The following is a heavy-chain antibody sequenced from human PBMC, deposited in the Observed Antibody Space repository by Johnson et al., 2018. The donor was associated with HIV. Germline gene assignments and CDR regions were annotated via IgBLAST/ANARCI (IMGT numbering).Heavy chain of an antibody. V-gene: IGHV3-30*04. CDR1: GFTFSSYP. CDR2: ISYDGSNK. J-gene: IGHJ3*02. D-gene: IGHD6-6*01. CDR3: ARDRGIAARPFRYAFDI. Sequence: QVQLVESGGGVVQPGRSLRLSCAASGFTFSSYPMHWVRQAPGKGLEWVAVISYDGSNKYYADSVKGRFTISRDNSKNTLYLQMNSLRAEDTAVYYCARDRGIAARPFRYAFDIWGQGTMVTVSS.